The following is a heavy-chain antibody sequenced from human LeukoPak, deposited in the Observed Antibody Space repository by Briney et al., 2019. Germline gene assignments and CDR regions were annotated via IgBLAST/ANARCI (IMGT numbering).Heavy chain of an antibody. CDR3: ARDGGHSTDFDY. D-gene: IGHD2/OR15-2a*01. V-gene: IGHV3-7*01. CDR1: GFMSSRHW. CDR2: IKQDGSER. Sequence: GGSLRLSCAPSGFMSSRHWVSWVRQAPGKGPEWVANIKQDGSERYYVGSVKGRFTISRDNAKNLLYLQMNSLRAEDTAVYYCARDGGHSTDFDYWGQGTLVTVSS. J-gene: IGHJ4*02.